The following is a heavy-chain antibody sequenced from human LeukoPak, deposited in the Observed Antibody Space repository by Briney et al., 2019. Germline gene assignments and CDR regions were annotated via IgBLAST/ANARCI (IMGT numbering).Heavy chain of an antibody. CDR3: ARDHGGGSRAGYKRGFDY. V-gene: IGHV1-18*01. CDR2: ISPYNGNT. CDR1: GYSFLNYG. J-gene: IGHJ4*02. Sequence: ASVTVSCKASGYSFLNYGISWVRQAPGQGLEGMGWISPYNGNTKYLQKFQGRVTMTRNSSIRTAYMELSRLRSEDTAVYYCARDHGGGSRAGYKRGFDYWGQGTLVTVSS. D-gene: IGHD5-24*01.